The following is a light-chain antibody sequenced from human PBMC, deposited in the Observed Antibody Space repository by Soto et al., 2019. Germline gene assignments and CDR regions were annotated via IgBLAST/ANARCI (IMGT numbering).Light chain of an antibody. CDR1: SSEVGGYNY. V-gene: IGLV2-14*03. CDR3: SSNRRGSTYV. Sequence: QSALTQPASVSGSPGQSITVSCTGTSSEVGGYNYVSWYQQHPGKAPRLMIYDVTNRPSGVSDRFSGSKSGNTASLTISWLQAEDEADYYCSSNRRGSTYVFGTGTKVTVL. J-gene: IGLJ1*01. CDR2: DVT.